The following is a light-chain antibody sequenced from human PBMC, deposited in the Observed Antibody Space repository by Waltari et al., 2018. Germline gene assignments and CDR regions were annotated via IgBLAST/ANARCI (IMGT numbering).Light chain of an antibody. V-gene: IGLV2-8*01. CDR1: SSAVGGYKY. J-gene: IGLJ1*01. CDR2: EVS. CDR3: ISYAGSNNYV. Sequence: QSALTQDPSASGSPGQSVTISCTGTSSAVGGYKYVAWYQQHPGKAPKLMIYEVSKRPSGVPDRFSGSKSGNTASLTVSGLQTEDEADYYCISYAGSNNYVFGTGTKVTVL.